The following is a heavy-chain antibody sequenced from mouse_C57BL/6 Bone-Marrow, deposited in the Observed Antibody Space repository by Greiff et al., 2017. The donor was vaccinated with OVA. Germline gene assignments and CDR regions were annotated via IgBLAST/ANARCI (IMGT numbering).Heavy chain of an antibody. J-gene: IGHJ4*01. Sequence: QVQLQQSGAELVRPGASVKLSCKASGYTFTDYYINWVKQRPGQGLEWIARIYPGSGNTYYNEKFKGKATLTAENSSSTAYMQLSSLTSEDSAVYCCARGGLRVQYYYAMDYWGQGTSVTVSS. CDR3: ARGGLRVQYYYAMDY. CDR1: GYTFTDYY. CDR2: IYPGSGNT. D-gene: IGHD2-2*01. V-gene: IGHV1-76*01.